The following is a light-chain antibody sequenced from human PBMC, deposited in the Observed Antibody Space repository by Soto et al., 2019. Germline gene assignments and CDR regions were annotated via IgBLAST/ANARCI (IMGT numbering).Light chain of an antibody. CDR1: RGHSTYI. Sequence: QSVLTQSSSASASLGSSVKLTCTLGRGHSTYIIAWHQQRPGKAPRYLMKLESSGSYNKGSGIPDRFSGSSSGADRYLTISNLQFEDEADYYCETWDNNKWVFGGGTKVTVL. CDR3: ETWDNNKWV. V-gene: IGLV4-60*02. CDR2: LESSGSY. J-gene: IGLJ3*02.